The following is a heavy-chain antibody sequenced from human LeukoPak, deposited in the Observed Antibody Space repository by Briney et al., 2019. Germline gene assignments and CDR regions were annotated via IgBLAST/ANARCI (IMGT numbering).Heavy chain of an antibody. V-gene: IGHV4-59*01. CDR3: ARGHSSSWYYLDY. J-gene: IGHJ4*02. CDR2: FYYSGST. Sequence: SETLSLTCTVSGGSISSYYWTWIRQPPGKGLEWIGYFYYSGSTNYNPSLKSRVTISVDTSKSQFSLKLTSVTAADTAVYYCARGHSSSWYYLDYWGQGTLVTVSS. D-gene: IGHD6-13*01. CDR1: GGSISSYY.